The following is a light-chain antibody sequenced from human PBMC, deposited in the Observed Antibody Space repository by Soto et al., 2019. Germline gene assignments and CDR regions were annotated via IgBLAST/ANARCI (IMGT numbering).Light chain of an antibody. CDR1: QSISSY. CDR3: QQSYSTPLT. CDR2: AAS. J-gene: IGKJ4*01. Sequence: DIHMTQSRSSVSASVGDRVPITCRASQSISSYLNWYQQKPGKAPKLLIYAASSLQSGVPSRFSGSGSGTDFTLTISSLQPEDFATYYCQQSYSTPLTFGGGTKVDIK. V-gene: IGKV1-39*01.